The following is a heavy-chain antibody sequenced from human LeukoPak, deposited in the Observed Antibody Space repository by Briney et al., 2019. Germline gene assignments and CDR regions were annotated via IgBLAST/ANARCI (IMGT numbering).Heavy chain of an antibody. Sequence: GASGKVCCKASGYTFTGYYMHWVRQAPGQGLEWMGWINPDSGGTNSAQKFQGRVTMTRDTSISTAYMELSWLRSDDTAVYYCARTFYDTLDSDAFDFWGQGTMVIVSA. J-gene: IGHJ3*01. D-gene: IGHD2/OR15-2a*01. CDR1: GYTFTGYY. CDR2: INPDSGGT. CDR3: ARTFYDTLDSDAFDF. V-gene: IGHV1-2*02.